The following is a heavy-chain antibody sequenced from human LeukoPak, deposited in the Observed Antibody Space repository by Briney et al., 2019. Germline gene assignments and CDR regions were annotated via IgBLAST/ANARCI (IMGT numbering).Heavy chain of an antibody. J-gene: IGHJ3*01. Sequence: GGSLRLSCAASGFTFNDFAMAWVRQAPGKGLEWVSSIGDAGTYYADSVKGRFTISRDNSKNMLYLQLNSLRAGDTAMYYCAKNLGPFDVRGQGTMVTVSS. CDR1: GFTFNDFA. V-gene: IGHV3-23*01. CDR3: AKNLGPFDV. CDR2: IGDAGT. D-gene: IGHD3-16*01.